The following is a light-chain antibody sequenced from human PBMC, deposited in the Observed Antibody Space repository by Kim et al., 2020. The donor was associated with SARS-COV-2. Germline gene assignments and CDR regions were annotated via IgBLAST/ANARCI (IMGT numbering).Light chain of an antibody. CDR1: SLRSYY. J-gene: IGLJ1*01. V-gene: IGLV3-19*01. CDR3: NSRDSSGNLFV. CDR2: GKN. Sequence: ALGQTVRITCQGDSLRSYYASWYQQKPGQAPVLVIYGKNNRPSGIPDRFSGSSSGNTASLTITGAQAEDEADYYCNSRDSSGNLFVFETGTKVTVL.